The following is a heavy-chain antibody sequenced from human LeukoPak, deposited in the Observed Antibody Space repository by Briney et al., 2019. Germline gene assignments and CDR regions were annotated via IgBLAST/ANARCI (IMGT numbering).Heavy chain of an antibody. D-gene: IGHD5-18*01. J-gene: IGHJ4*02. CDR1: GFTFSSYA. V-gene: IGHV3-23*01. CDR3: ARRPRGYSYGVIDY. Sequence: GGSLRLSCADSGFTFSSYAMSWVRQAPGKGLEWVSAISGSGGSTYYADSVKGRFTISRDNSKNTLYLQMNSLRAEDTAVYYCARRPRGYSYGVIDYWGQGTLVTVSS. CDR2: ISGSGGST.